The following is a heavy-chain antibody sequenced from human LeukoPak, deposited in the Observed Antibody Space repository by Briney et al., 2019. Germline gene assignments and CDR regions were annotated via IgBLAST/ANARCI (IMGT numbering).Heavy chain of an antibody. CDR3: ARSEGSWGNYYFDY. J-gene: IGHJ4*02. D-gene: IGHD3-16*01. Sequence: GGSLRLSCTASGFKFEDFGMTWVRQVPGKGLELVSSANWNGESTGYADSVKGRFTISRDNAKKSLYLQMNSLRAEDTALYYCARSEGSWGNYYFDYWGQGTLITVSS. CDR2: ANWNGEST. V-gene: IGHV3-20*04. CDR1: GFKFEDFG.